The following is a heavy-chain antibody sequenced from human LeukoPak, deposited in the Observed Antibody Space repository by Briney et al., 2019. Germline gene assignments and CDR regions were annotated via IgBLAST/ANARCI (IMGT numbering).Heavy chain of an antibody. Sequence: HPGGSLRLSCAASGFTFSNYVMSWVRQAPGKGLEWVSAIGGSGSSTYFADSVKGRFTISRDNSKNTLFLQMNSLRAEDTAVYYCARLTATPHYWGQGTLVTVSS. D-gene: IGHD3-9*01. J-gene: IGHJ4*02. V-gene: IGHV3-23*01. CDR2: IGGSGSST. CDR1: GFTFSNYV. CDR3: ARLTATPHY.